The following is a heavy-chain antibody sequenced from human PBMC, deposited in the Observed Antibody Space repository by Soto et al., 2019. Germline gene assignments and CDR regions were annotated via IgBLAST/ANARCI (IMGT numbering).Heavy chain of an antibody. V-gene: IGHV4-4*02. Sequence: QVQLQESGPGLVKPSGTLSLTCAVSGGSISSSNWWSWVRQPPGKGLEWIGEIYHSGSTNYNPSLKCRVTISVDKSKNQVSLKLSSVTAADTAVYYCARVSGSYYYGMDVWGQGITVTVSS. J-gene: IGHJ6*02. D-gene: IGHD1-26*01. CDR2: IYHSGST. CDR1: GGSISSSNW. CDR3: ARVSGSYYYGMDV.